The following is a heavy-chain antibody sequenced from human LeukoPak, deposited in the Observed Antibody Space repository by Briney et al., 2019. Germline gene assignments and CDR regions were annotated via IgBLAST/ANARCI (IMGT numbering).Heavy chain of an antibody. CDR3: ARGLFVWYYYMDV. D-gene: IGHD3-16*01. Sequence: SETLSLTCTVSGYSISSGYYWGWIRQPPGKGLEWIGSIYHSGSTYYNPSLKSRVTISVDTSKNQFSLKLSSVTAADTAVYYCARGLFVWYYYMDVWGKGTTVTVSS. J-gene: IGHJ6*03. V-gene: IGHV4-38-2*02. CDR2: IYHSGST. CDR1: GYSISSGYY.